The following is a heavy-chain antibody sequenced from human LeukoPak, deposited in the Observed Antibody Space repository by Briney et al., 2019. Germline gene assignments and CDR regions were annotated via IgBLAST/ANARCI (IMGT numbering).Heavy chain of an antibody. J-gene: IGHJ4*02. CDR2: INPNSGGT. V-gene: IGHV1-2*02. CDR1: GYTFTGYY. Sequence: ASVKVSCKASGYTFTGYYMHWVRQAPGQGLEWMGWINPNSGGTNYAQKLQGRVTMTRDTSISTAYMELSRLRSDDTAVYYCARNALRYFDWSTNYFDYWGQGTLVTVSS. D-gene: IGHD3-9*01. CDR3: ARNALRYFDWSTNYFDY.